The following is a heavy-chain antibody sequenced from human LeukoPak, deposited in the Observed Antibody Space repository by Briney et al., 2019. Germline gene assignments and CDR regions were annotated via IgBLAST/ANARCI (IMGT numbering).Heavy chain of an antibody. D-gene: IGHD6-13*01. Sequence: RGEALKISCKGSGYIFTSYWISWVRQMPGKGLEWMWRIDPSDSYTSYSPSFQGHVTISADKSISTAYVQWSSLKASDTAMYYCARHDPIAAALLDYWGQGSLVTVSS. CDR1: GYIFTSYW. V-gene: IGHV5-10-1*01. CDR3: ARHDPIAAALLDY. J-gene: IGHJ4*02. CDR2: IDPSDSYT.